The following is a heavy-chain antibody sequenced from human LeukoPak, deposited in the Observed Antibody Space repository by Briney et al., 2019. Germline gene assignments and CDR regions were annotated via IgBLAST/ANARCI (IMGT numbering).Heavy chain of an antibody. CDR3: ARVGLEWLFDYYYFDY. CDR2: IYYSGST. J-gene: IGHJ4*02. CDR1: GGSFSGYY. Sequence: SETLSLTCAVYGGSFSGYYWSWIRQPPGKGLEWIGYIYYSGSTYYNPSLKSRVTISVDTSKNQFSLKLSSVTAADTAVYYCARVGLEWLFDYYYFDYWGQGTLVTVSS. D-gene: IGHD3-3*01. V-gene: IGHV4-34*01.